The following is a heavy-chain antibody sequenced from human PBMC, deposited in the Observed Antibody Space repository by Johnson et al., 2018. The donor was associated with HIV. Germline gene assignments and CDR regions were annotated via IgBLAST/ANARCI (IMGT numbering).Heavy chain of an antibody. J-gene: IGHJ3*01. V-gene: IGHV3-73*01. Sequence: VQLVESGGGLVQPGGSLRLSCAASGFMFSSYWMSWVRQASGKGLEWVGRVRSKTNNYATAYAASVKGRFTISRDDSKNTAYLQMNSLKSEDTALYYCSHDSIGYHDAFDLWGQGTMVIVSS. CDR3: SHDSIGYHDAFDL. CDR1: GFMFSSYW. D-gene: IGHD3-22*01. CDR2: VRSKTNNYAT.